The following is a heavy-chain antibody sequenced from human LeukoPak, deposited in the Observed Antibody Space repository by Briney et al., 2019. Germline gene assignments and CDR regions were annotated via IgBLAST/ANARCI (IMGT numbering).Heavy chain of an antibody. V-gene: IGHV1-2*04. CDR2: INPNSGGT. D-gene: IGHD6-13*01. Sequence: ASVKVSCKASGYTFTGYYMHWVRQAPGQGLEWMGWINPNSGGTNYAQKFQGWVTMTRDTSISTAYMELSRLRSDDTAVYYCARFSIAAGDDAFDIWGQGTMVTVSS. J-gene: IGHJ3*02. CDR1: GYTFTGYY. CDR3: ARFSIAAGDDAFDI.